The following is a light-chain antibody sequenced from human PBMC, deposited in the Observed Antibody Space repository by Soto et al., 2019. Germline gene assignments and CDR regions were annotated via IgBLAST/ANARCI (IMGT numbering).Light chain of an antibody. CDR1: QSISNR. CDR2: KAS. V-gene: IGKV1-5*03. CDR3: QQYNTYSWT. J-gene: IGKJ1*01. Sequence: DIQMTQFPSTLSASVGDRVTITCRASQSISNRLAWFQQKSGEAPNLLIHKASSLESGVPSRFSGSGSGTEFTLTISSLQPDDFSTYYCQQYNTYSWTFGQWTKVEIK.